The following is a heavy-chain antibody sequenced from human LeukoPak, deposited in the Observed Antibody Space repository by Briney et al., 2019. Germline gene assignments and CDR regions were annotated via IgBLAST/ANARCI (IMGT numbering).Heavy chain of an antibody. J-gene: IGHJ4*02. CDR2: ISGSGGST. CDR3: AKSTYDFWSGYYLYYFDY. V-gene: IGHV3-23*01. CDR1: GFTFSSYA. D-gene: IGHD3-3*01. Sequence: PGGSLRLSCAASGFTFSSYAMSWVRQAPGNGLEWVSAISGSGGSTYYADSVKGRFTISRDNSKNTLYLQMNSLRAEDTAVYYCAKSTYDFWSGYYLYYFDYWGQGTLVTVSS.